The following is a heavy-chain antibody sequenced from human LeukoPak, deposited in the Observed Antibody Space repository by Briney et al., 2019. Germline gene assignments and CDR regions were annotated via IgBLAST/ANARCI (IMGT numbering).Heavy chain of an antibody. CDR2: ISYDGSNK. CDR3: ARARIRGKYYFDY. V-gene: IGHV3-30*03. D-gene: IGHD5-18*01. Sequence: GGSLRLSCAASGFTFSSYSMNWVRQAPGKGLEWVAVISYDGSNKYYADSVKGRFTISRDNSKNTLYLQMNSLRAEDTAVYYCARARIRGKYYFDYWGQGTLVTVSS. CDR1: GFTFSSYS. J-gene: IGHJ4*02.